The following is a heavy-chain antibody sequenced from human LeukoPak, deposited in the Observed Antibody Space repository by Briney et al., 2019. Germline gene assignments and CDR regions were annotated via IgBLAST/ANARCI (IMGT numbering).Heavy chain of an antibody. CDR2: IKQDGSEK. Sequence: GGSLRLSCAASGFTFSSYWMSWVRQAPGKGLEWVANIKQDGSEKYYVDSVKGRFTISRDNAKNSLYLQMNSLRAEDTALYYCAKGPGLGAGKRYLDLWGRGTLVIVSS. CDR3: AKGPGLGAGKRYLDL. D-gene: IGHD6-13*01. CDR1: GFTFSSYW. V-gene: IGHV3-7*03. J-gene: IGHJ2*01.